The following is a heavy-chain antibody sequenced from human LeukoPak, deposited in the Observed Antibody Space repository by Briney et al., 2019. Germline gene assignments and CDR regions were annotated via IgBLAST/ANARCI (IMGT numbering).Heavy chain of an antibody. J-gene: IGHJ4*02. CDR2: IYYGGST. D-gene: IGHD3-10*01. CDR1: GASTRSYY. V-gene: IGHV4-59*01. Sequence: SSETLSLTCTVSGASTRSYYWSWIRQPPGKGLEWIGYIYYGGSTNYNPSLKSRVTISVDTSKNQFSLKLSSVTAADTAVYYCVGSIRTYYFDYWGQGTLVTVSS. CDR3: VGSIRTYYFDY.